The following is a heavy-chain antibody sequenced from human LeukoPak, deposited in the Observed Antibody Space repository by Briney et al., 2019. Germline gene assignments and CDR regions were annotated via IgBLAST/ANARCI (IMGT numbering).Heavy chain of an antibody. V-gene: IGHV1-2*02. CDR3: AGPRDQVGFDP. Sequence: ASDMFSCKASGYTFTSYYLHWVRQAPAQGLEGMGGIYPYTAGTNYEKKFQGRVTMTRDTSISTAYMELIGLRSDDTAVYYCAGPRDQVGFDPWGQGTLVSVSS. CDR1: GYTFTSYY. CDR2: IYPYTAGT. J-gene: IGHJ5*02.